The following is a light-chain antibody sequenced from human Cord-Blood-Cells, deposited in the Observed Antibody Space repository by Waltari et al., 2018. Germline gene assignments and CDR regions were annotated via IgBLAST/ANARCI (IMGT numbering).Light chain of an antibody. Sequence: DIVMTQSPPSLPVTPGEPALISCRPSQSLLHSNGYNYLDWYRQKPGQSPQLLIYLGSNRASGVPDRFSGSGSGTDVTLKSSRVEAEDVGVYYCMQALQTPLTFGGGTKVEIK. CDR3: MQALQTPLT. CDR2: LGS. J-gene: IGKJ4*01. V-gene: IGKV2-28*01. CDR1: QSLLHSNGYNY.